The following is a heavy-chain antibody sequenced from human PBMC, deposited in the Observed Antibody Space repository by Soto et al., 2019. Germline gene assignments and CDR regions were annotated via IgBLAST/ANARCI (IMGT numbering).Heavy chain of an antibody. V-gene: IGHV3-48*02. CDR2: ISSSSSTI. CDR3: AREPRYSSSWPYYS. CDR1: GFTFSSYS. D-gene: IGHD6-13*01. Sequence: PGGSLRLSCAASGFTFSSYSMNWVRQAPGKGLEWVSYISSSSSTIYYADSVKGRFTISRDNAKNSLYLQMNSLRDEDTAVYYCAREPRYSSSWPYYSWGQGTLVTVSS. J-gene: IGHJ5*02.